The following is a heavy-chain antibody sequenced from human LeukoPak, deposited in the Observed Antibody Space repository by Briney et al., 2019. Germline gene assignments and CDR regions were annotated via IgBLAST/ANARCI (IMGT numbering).Heavy chain of an antibody. J-gene: IGHJ4*02. V-gene: IGHV3-30*02. CDR2: IRYDGSNK. D-gene: IGHD2-15*01. Sequence: GGSLRLSCAASGFTFSSYGMHWVRQAPGKGLEWVTFIRYDGSNKYYVDSVKGRFTISRDNSKNTLYLQMDSLRAEDTAVYYCVVVAAGWGQGTLVTVSS. CDR1: GFTFSSYG. CDR3: VVVAAG.